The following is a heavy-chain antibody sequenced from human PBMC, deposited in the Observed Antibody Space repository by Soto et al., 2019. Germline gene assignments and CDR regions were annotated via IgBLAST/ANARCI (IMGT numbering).Heavy chain of an antibody. V-gene: IGHV4-31*03. D-gene: IGHD1-26*01. CDR3: ARDKESGSPTPYAFDI. Sequence: LSLTCTVSGGSISSGGYYWSWIRQHPGKGLEWIGYIYYSGSTYYNPSLKSRVTISVDTSKNQFSLKLSSVTAADTAVYYCARDKESGSPTPYAFDIWGQGTMVTVSS. J-gene: IGHJ3*02. CDR2: IYYSGST. CDR1: GGSISSGGYY.